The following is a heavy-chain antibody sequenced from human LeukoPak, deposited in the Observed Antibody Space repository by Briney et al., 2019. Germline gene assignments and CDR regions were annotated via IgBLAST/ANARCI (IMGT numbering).Heavy chain of an antibody. CDR2: ISSSSSTI. V-gene: IGHV3-48*01. D-gene: IGHD3-22*01. Sequence: GGSLRLSCAASGFTFSSYSMNWVRQAPGKGLEWVSYISSSSSTIYYADSVKGRFTISRDNAKNSLYLQMNSLRAEDTAVYFCAKDLSASRDSGYYSLDYWGQGTLVTVSS. J-gene: IGHJ4*02. CDR1: GFTFSSYS. CDR3: AKDLSASRDSGYYSLDY.